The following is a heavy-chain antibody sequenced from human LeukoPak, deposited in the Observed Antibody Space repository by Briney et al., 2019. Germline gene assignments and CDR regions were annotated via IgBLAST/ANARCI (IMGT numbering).Heavy chain of an antibody. V-gene: IGHV4-31*03. CDR2: IYYSGST. Sequence: PSETLSLTCTVSGGSISSGGYYWTWIRQPPGKGLERIGYIYYSGSTYYSPSLKSRLTISVDTSKNQFSLKLSSVTAADTAVYYCARDRESNGQIDYWGQGTLVTVSS. CDR1: GGSISSGGYY. CDR3: ARDRESNGQIDY. D-gene: IGHD2-8*01. J-gene: IGHJ4*02.